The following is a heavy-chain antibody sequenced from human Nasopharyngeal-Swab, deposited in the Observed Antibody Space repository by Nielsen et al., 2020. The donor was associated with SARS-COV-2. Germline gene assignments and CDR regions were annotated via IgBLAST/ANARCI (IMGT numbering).Heavy chain of an antibody. Sequence: SETLSLTCTVSGGSISSYYWSWIRQPAGKGLEWIGRIYTSGSTNYNPSLKSRVTMSVDTSKNQFSLKLSSVTAADTAVYYCARGLTDIVVVPAASYYFDYWGQGTLVTVSS. D-gene: IGHD2-2*01. J-gene: IGHJ4*02. V-gene: IGHV4-4*07. CDR3: ARGLTDIVVVPAASYYFDY. CDR1: GGSISSYY. CDR2: IYTSGST.